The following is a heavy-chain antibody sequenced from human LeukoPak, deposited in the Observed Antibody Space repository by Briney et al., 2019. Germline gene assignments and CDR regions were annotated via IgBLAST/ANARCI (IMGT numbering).Heavy chain of an antibody. CDR2: INHSGST. V-gene: IGHV4-39*07. CDR3: ASTYKARPRRYYGMDV. D-gene: IGHD1-14*01. Sequence: SQTLSLTCAVSGGSISSSSYYWGWIRQPPGKGLEWIGEINHSGSTNYNPSLKSRVTISVDTSKNQFSLKLSSVTAADTAVYYCASTYKARPRRYYGMDVWGQGTTVTVSS. J-gene: IGHJ6*02. CDR1: GGSISSSSYY.